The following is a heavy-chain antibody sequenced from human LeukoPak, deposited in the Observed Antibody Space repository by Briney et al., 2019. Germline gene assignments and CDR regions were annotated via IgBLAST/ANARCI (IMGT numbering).Heavy chain of an antibody. V-gene: IGHV3-30*02. D-gene: IGHD4-17*01. CDR1: GFTFSSYG. Sequence: TGGSLRLSCAASGFTFSSYGMHWVRQAPGKGLEWVAFIRYDGSNKYYADSVKGRFTISRDNSKSTLYLQMNSLRAEDTAVYYCAKDSESYGDYSFDYWGQGTLVTVSS. CDR3: AKDSESYGDYSFDY. J-gene: IGHJ4*02. CDR2: IRYDGSNK.